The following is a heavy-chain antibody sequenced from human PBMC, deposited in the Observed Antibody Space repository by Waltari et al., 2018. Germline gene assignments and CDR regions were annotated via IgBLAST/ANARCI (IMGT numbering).Heavy chain of an antibody. CDR1: GGTFSSYA. J-gene: IGHJ6*02. Sequence: QVQLVQSGAEVKKPGSSVKVSCKASGGTFSSYAISWVRQAPGQGLEWMGVIIPISETSDYAQKFQGRVTITTDGSTSTAYMELSSLRSEDTAVYYCAGGGGISSYYYYYGMDVWGQGTTVTVSS. CDR3: AGGGGISSYYYYYGMDV. V-gene: IGHV1-69*05. CDR2: IIPISETS. D-gene: IGHD3-16*01.